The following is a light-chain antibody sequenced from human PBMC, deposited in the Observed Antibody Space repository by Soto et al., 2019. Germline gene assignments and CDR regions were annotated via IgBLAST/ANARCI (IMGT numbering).Light chain of an antibody. Sequence: EIVLKQSPATLSLCSGERATLSCRASQSVKTFLVWYQQRPGQPPRLLIHDASHRAAGIPARFSGSGFGTDFTLTISSLEPEDAAVYYCQQRSNWPPITFGQGTRLEIK. V-gene: IGKV3-11*01. CDR3: QQRSNWPPIT. CDR1: QSVKTF. J-gene: IGKJ5*01. CDR2: DAS.